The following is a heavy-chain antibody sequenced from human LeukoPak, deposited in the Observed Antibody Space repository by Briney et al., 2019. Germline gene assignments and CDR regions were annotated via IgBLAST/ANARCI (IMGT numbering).Heavy chain of an antibody. V-gene: IGHV7-4-1*02. CDR1: GYTFTTYA. CDR3: AREGSGYDWLTVYYYYGLDV. J-gene: IGHJ6*02. Sequence: GASVKVSCKASGYTFTTYAMNWVRQAPGQGLEWVGCINTNTGNPTYAQDFTGRFVFSLDTSVSTAYLQISSLKAEDTAVYYCAREGSGYDWLTVYYYYGLDVWGQGTTVTVSS. D-gene: IGHD5-12*01. CDR2: INTNTGNP.